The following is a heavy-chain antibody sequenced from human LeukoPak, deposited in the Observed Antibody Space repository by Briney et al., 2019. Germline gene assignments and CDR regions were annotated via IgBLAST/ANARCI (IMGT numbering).Heavy chain of an antibody. Sequence: GGSLRLSCAASGFTFSSYAMHWVRQAPGKGLEWVAVISYDGSNKYYADSVKGRFTISRDNSKNTLYLQMNSLRAEDTAVYYCARDSGSDAFDIWGQGTMVTVSS. D-gene: IGHD6-19*01. V-gene: IGHV3-30-3*01. CDR2: ISYDGSNK. CDR3: ARDSGSDAFDI. J-gene: IGHJ3*02. CDR1: GFTFSSYA.